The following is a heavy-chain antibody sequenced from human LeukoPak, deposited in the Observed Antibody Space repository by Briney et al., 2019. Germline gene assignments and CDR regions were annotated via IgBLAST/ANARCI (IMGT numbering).Heavy chain of an antibody. V-gene: IGHV1-2*02. CDR2: INPNSGST. CDR1: GYTLTDYY. J-gene: IGHJ4*02. CDR3: AREPTENCGGDCYHLDY. Sequence: ASVKVSCKASGYTLTDYYMDWVRQAPGQGLEWMGWINPNSGSTNYAQKFQGRVTLTRDTSISTAYMELSRLRSDDTAVYYCAREPTENCGGDCYHLDYWGQGTLVTVSS. D-gene: IGHD2-21*02.